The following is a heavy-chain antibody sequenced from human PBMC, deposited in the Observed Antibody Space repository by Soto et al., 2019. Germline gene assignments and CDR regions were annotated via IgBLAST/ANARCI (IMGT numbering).Heavy chain of an antibody. CDR3: ARGDNWRLDL. D-gene: IGHD1-20*01. Sequence: QVQLQESGPGLVKPSGTLSLTCAVSGDSITSSAWWSCVRQPPGKGLEWIGEIHLGGTTNYNPSLQXRVTISVDKSKHQFSLILNSVTAADTAIYYCARGDNWRLDLWGQGTLVTVSS. V-gene: IGHV4-4*02. CDR2: IHLGGTT. J-gene: IGHJ5*02. CDR1: GDSITSSAW.